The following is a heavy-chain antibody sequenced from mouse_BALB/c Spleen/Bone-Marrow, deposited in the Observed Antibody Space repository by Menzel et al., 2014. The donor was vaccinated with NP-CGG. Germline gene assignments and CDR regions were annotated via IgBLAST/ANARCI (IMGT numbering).Heavy chain of an antibody. V-gene: IGHV1S29*01. J-gene: IGHJ3*01. Sequence: EVQLVESGPELLKPGASVKISCKASGYTFTDYNMHWVKQSHGKSLEWIGYIYPYNGVTAYNQKFKSKATLTVDNSSSTAYMEFRSLTSEDSAXXXXXXXXXXYEFTYWGXGTLVTVSA. CDR3: XXXXXXYEFTY. CDR2: IYPYNGVT. D-gene: IGHD2-3*01. CDR1: GYTFTDYN.